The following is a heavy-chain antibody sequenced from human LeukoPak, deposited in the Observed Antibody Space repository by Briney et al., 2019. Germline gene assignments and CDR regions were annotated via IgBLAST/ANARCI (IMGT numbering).Heavy chain of an antibody. Sequence: SETLSLTCTVSGGSISNNNYYWAWIRQPPGKGLECIGSIYYSGSPYYNPSLKSRVTISVDTSKNQFSLRLSSVTAADTAVYYCATGDGYNSFDYWGQGTLVTVSS. CDR2: IYYSGSP. V-gene: IGHV4-39*01. J-gene: IGHJ4*02. CDR3: ATGDGYNSFDY. D-gene: IGHD5-24*01. CDR1: GGSISNNNYY.